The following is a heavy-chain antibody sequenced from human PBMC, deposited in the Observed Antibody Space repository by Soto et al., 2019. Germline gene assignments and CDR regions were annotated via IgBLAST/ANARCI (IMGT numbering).Heavy chain of an antibody. CDR3: ARGSFTIFGVVTQPVDY. J-gene: IGHJ4*02. Sequence: SETLSLTCTVSGGSISSGDYYWSWIRQPPGKGLEWIGYIYYSGSTYYNPSLKSRVTISVDTSKNQFSLKLSSVTAADTAVYYCARGSFTIFGVVTQPVDYWGQGTLVTVSS. CDR1: GGSISSGDYY. D-gene: IGHD3-3*01. V-gene: IGHV4-30-4*02. CDR2: IYYSGST.